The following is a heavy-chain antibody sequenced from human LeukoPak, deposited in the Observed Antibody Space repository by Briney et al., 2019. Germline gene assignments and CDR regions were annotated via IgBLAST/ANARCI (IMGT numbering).Heavy chain of an antibody. D-gene: IGHD1-26*01. V-gene: IGHV3-74*01. CDR2: LSSDGSNT. J-gene: IGHJ3*01. CDR3: VRSLSGAFDL. CDR1: GFTFTSYW. Sequence: GGSLRLSCAASGFTFTSYWMHWVRQTPGEGLVWVSRLSSDGSNTNYADSVKGRFTISRDNAKNTLYLQMNSLRVEDTAIYYCVRSLSGAFDLWGQGTMVTVSS.